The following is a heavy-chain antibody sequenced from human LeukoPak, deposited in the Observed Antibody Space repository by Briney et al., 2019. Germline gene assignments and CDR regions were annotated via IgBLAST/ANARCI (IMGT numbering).Heavy chain of an antibody. CDR1: GDSISSTSYY. CDR3: ARISLKDYYYYYMDV. Sequence: SETLSLTCTVSGDSISSTSYYWGWIRQPPGEGLEWIGSIYYNGSTYYKPTLKSRVTISVDTSKNQFSLKLSSVTAADTAVYYCARISLKDYYYYYMDVWGKGTTVTISS. V-gene: IGHV4-39*07. J-gene: IGHJ6*03. CDR2: IYYNGST.